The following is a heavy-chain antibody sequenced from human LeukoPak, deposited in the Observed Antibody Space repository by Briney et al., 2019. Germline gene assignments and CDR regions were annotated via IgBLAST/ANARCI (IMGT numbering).Heavy chain of an antibody. D-gene: IGHD3-22*01. CDR3: AKSSYYDTSGYYREYYFDY. Sequence: GGSLRLSCAASGFTFSSYSMNWVRQAPGKGLEWVSSISSSSSYIYYADSVKGRFTISRDNTKNTLYLQMNSLRAEDTAVYYCAKSSYYDTSGYYREYYFDYWGQGTLVTVSS. CDR1: GFTFSSYS. J-gene: IGHJ4*02. V-gene: IGHV3-21*04. CDR2: ISSSSSYI.